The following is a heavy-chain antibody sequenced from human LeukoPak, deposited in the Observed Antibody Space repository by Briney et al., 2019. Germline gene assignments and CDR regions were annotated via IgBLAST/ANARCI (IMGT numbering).Heavy chain of an antibody. CDR3: ARVGAGKQQLVPNYWYFDL. Sequence: PSETLSLTCTVSGYSISSGYYWGWIRQPPGKGLEWIGSIYNSGSTFNSPSLRSRVTISVDTSKNQFSLKLTSVTAADTAVYYCARVGAGKQQLVPNYWYFDLWGRGTLVTVSS. CDR1: GYSISSGYY. CDR2: IYNSGST. J-gene: IGHJ2*01. V-gene: IGHV4-38-2*02. D-gene: IGHD6-13*01.